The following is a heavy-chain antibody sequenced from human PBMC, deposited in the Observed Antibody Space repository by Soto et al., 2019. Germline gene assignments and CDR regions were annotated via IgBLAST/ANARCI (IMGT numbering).Heavy chain of an antibody. D-gene: IGHD3-3*01. J-gene: IGHJ5*02. Sequence: HPGGSLRLSCAASGFTFSSYAIHWVRQAPDKGLEWVAVISYDGSNKYYADSVKGRFTISRDNSKNTLYLQMNSLRAEDTAVYYCAKVPIFGVVITENWFDPWGQGTLVTVSS. CDR3: AKVPIFGVVITENWFDP. V-gene: IGHV3-30-3*01. CDR1: GFTFSSYA. CDR2: ISYDGSNK.